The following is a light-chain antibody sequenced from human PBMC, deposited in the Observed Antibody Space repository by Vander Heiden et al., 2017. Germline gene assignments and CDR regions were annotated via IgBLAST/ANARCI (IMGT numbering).Light chain of an antibody. Sequence: EIVMTQAPATLSVSPGERATHSSRASQSVSSNLAWYQQKPGQAPRLLTYGASTRATGIPARFSGSGSGTEFTLTISSVQSEDFAVYYCQQANNWPTFRQGTKVEIK. J-gene: IGKJ1*01. CDR3: QQANNWPT. V-gene: IGKV3-15*01. CDR2: GAS. CDR1: QSVSSN.